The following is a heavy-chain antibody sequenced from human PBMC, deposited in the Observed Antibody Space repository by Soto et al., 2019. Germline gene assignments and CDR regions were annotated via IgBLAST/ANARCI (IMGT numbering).Heavy chain of an antibody. CDR3: AEREYSYGSDVDY. J-gene: IGHJ4*02. CDR2: ISYDGSNK. CDR1: GFPFSSYG. Sequence: GGSLRLSCTASGFPFSSYGMHWVRQAPGKGLEWVAVISYDGSNKYYADSVKGRFTISRDNSKNTLYLQMNSLRAEDTAMFYCAEREYSYGSDVDYWGQGTLVTVSS. D-gene: IGHD5-18*01. V-gene: IGHV3-30*18.